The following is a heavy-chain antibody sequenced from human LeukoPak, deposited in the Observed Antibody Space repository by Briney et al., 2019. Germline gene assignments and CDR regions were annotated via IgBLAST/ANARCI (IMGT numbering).Heavy chain of an antibody. J-gene: IGHJ4*02. V-gene: IGHV3-23*01. CDR3: ARGGKATVVTL. CDR1: GFPLRSYA. Sequence: PGGSLRLSCAGSGFPLRSYAMNWVRQAPGKGLEWVSGITDSDYSTYYADSVKGRFTISRDNSESTLYLQMSSLRAEDTAVYYCARGGKATVVTLWGQGILVTVSS. D-gene: IGHD4-23*01. CDR2: ITDSDYST.